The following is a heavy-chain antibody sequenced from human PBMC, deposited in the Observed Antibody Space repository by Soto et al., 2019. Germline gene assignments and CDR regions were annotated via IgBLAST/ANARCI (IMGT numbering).Heavy chain of an antibody. CDR1: GGSISSSSYY. CDR3: TRHHPHHYDSSGYFDY. J-gene: IGHJ4*02. CDR2: IYYSGST. V-gene: IGHV4-39*01. D-gene: IGHD3-22*01. Sequence: SETLSLTCTVSGGSISSSSYYWGWIRQPPGKGLEWIGSIYYSGSTYYNPSLKSRVTISVDTSKNQFSLKLSSVTAAHTAVYYCTRHHPHHYDSSGYFDYWGQGALVTVSS.